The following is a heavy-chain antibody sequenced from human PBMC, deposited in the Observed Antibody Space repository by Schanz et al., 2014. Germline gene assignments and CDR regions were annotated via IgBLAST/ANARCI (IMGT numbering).Heavy chain of an antibody. D-gene: IGHD6-13*01. V-gene: IGHV3-9*01. CDR1: GFTFDKYA. CDR3: ARDQGYTTSWHIFGL. Sequence: EVQLVESGGGLVQPGKSLRLSCAASGFTFDKYAMHWVRQAPGKGLEWVSVISWNSGTIGYADSVKGRFTISRDNAKNTLYLQMNSLSAEDTAVYYCARDQGYTTSWHIFGLWGQGTLVTVSS. J-gene: IGHJ4*02. CDR2: ISWNSGTI.